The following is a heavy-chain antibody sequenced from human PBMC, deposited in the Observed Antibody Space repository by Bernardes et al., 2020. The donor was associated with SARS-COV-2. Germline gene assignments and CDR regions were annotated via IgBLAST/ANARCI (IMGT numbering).Heavy chain of an antibody. V-gene: IGHV3-74*01. CDR1: GFTFSNYW. CDR2: INGDGSRT. Sequence: LRLSCAASGFTFSNYWMHWVRQAPGKGLMWVSRINGDGSRTTYADSVKGRFTISRDNTENTLYLQMNSLRAEDTAVYYCVRGPSDGHGRFEYWGQGTLGTVSS. CDR3: VRGPSDGHGRFEY. J-gene: IGHJ4*02.